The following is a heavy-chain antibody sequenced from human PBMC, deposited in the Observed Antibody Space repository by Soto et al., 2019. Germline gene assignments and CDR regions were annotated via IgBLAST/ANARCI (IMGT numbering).Heavy chain of an antibody. CDR3: ATHDGPAAAGLVLNF. J-gene: IGHJ4*02. CDR2: IHEDKNAK. D-gene: IGHD6-25*01. Sequence: EVRLVDSGGGLVQPGGSLRLSCEASGFTFSSRWMTWVRQGPGKGLEWVANIHEDKNAKDYVDSVKGRFTISRDNAKNSLYLQMSSLRDEVTAVYYCATHDGPAAAGLVLNFWGQGALVIVSS. V-gene: IGHV3-7*02. CDR1: GFTFSSRW.